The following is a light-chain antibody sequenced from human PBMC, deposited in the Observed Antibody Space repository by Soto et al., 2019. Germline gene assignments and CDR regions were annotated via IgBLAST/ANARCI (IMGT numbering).Light chain of an antibody. CDR2: EGT. CDR1: SSDIGSYNL. CDR3: CSYTGSSTFPFV. V-gene: IGLV2-23*03. Sequence: QSVLTQPASVSGSPGQSITISCTGTSSDIGSYNLVSWYQQHPGKAPKLMIYEGTKRSSGVSYRFSGSKSGNTASLTISGLQAEDEADYYCCSYTGSSTFPFVFGTGTKLTVL. J-gene: IGLJ1*01.